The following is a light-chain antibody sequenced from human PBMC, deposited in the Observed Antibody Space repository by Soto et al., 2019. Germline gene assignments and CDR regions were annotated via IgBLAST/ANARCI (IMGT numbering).Light chain of an antibody. CDR2: EVT. V-gene: IGLV2-14*01. CDR3: SSFTSIHTWV. Sequence: QSVLTQPASVSGSPGQSITISCTGTSSDVGGYNYVSWYQQHPGKAPKVLIYEVTNRPSGVSNRFSGSKSGNTASLTISGLQAEDEADYYCSSFTSIHTWVFGGGTKLTVL. CDR1: SSDVGGYNY. J-gene: IGLJ3*02.